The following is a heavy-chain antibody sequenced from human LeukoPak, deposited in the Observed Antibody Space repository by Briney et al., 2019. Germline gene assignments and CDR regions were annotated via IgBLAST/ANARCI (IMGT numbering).Heavy chain of an antibody. CDR3: ARSSGPKYYSDY. D-gene: IGHD1-1*01. J-gene: IGHJ4*02. CDR1: GFTFSDHY. CDR2: SRNKANSYAT. Sequence: GGSLRLSCAASGFTFSDHYMDWVRQAPGKGLEWVGRSRNKANSYATEYAASVKGRFTISRDDSKNSLYLQMNSLRAEDTAVYYCARSSGPKYYSDYWGQGTLVTVPS. V-gene: IGHV3-72*01.